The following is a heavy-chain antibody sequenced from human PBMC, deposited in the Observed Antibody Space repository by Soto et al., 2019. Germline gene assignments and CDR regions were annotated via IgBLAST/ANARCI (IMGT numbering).Heavy chain of an antibody. Sequence: QVQLVESGGGVVQPGRSLRLSCAASGFTFSSYGMHWVRQAPGKGLEWVAVISYDGSNKYYADSVKGRFTICSDNSKNTLKLPMNRLRAEDTAVYSGAPWFGAFDYGGQGTLVTVCS. D-gene: IGHD3-10*01. CDR1: GFTFSSYG. CDR2: ISYDGSNK. J-gene: IGHJ4*02. CDR3: APWFGAFDY. V-gene: IGHV3-30*03.